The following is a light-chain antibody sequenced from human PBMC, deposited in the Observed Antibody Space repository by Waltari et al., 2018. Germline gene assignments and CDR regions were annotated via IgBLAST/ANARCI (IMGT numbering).Light chain of an antibody. CDR3: TSFTSSNTWV. CDR2: EVT. Sequence: QSALTQPASVSGSPGQSITISCTGTSSDVGGYNYVSWYQQHPGKAPKVMIYEVTNRPSGVSHRFSGSKSDNTASLTISGRQAEDEADYYCTSFTSSNTWVFGGGTKLTVL. V-gene: IGLV2-14*01. CDR1: SSDVGGYNY. J-gene: IGLJ3*02.